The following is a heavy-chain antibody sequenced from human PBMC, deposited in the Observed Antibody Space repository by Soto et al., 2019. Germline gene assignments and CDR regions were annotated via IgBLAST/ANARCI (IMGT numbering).Heavy chain of an antibody. D-gene: IGHD5-12*01. J-gene: IGHJ4*02. CDR3: ARDLGGYNSIAAY. Sequence: PSETLSLTCTVSGGSISSGGYYWSWIRQHPGKGLEWIGYIYYSGSTYYNPSLKSRVTISVDTSKNQFSLKLSSVTAADTAVYYCARDLGGYNSIAAYWGQGALVTVPQ. CDR1: GGSISSGGYY. V-gene: IGHV4-31*03. CDR2: IYYSGST.